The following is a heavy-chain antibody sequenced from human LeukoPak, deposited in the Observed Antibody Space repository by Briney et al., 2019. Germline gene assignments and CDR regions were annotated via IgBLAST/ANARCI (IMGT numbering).Heavy chain of an antibody. CDR2: INHSGST. CDR3: ARGVITMVRGVKFSYYTDV. J-gene: IGHJ6*03. V-gene: IGHV4-34*01. Sequence: PSETLSLTCAVYGGSFSGYYWSWIRQPPGKGLEWIGEINHSGSTNYNPSLKSRVTISVDTSKNQFSLKLSSVTAADTAVYYCARGVITMVRGVKFSYYTDVWGKGTTVTVSS. D-gene: IGHD3-10*01. CDR1: GGSFSGYY.